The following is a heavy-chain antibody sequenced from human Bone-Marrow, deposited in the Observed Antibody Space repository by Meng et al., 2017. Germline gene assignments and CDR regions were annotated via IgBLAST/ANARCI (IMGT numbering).Heavy chain of an antibody. CDR2: LKQDGSEK. Sequence: ESLKISCTASGTTSTTYWMSWVRQAPGKGLERVANLKQDGSEKYYVDLVKGRFTISRANAKNSLYLQMNSLRAENTALYYCAEDKSGQQGHRGWFDPWGQGTLVTVSS. CDR1: GTTSTTYW. V-gene: IGHV3-7*01. J-gene: IGHJ5*02. D-gene: IGHD6-19*01. CDR3: AEDKSGQQGHRGWFDP.